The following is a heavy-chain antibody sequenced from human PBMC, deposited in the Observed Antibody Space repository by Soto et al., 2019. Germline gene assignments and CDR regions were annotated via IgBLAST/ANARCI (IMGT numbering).Heavy chain of an antibody. J-gene: IGHJ4*02. V-gene: IGHV3-23*01. CDR3: AKGFYSDASGYFDY. Sequence: PGGSLRLSCAASGFTFSSFAVSWVRQAPGKGLEWVSSISGSGGKTYYVDSVKGRFTISRDNSKNTLYLQMNSLRAEDTAVYFCAKGFYSDASGYFDYWGQGTLVTVSS. CDR2: ISGSGGKT. CDR1: GFTFSSFA. D-gene: IGHD3-22*01.